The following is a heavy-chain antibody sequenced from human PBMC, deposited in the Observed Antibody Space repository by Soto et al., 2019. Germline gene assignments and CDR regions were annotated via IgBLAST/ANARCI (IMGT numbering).Heavy chain of an antibody. CDR1: GVTFSSYA. CDR2: IIPIFGTA. D-gene: IGHD6-6*01. CDR3: ARISSSSKKYYYYYGMDV. J-gene: IGHJ6*02. V-gene: IGHV1-69*13. Sequence: SVKVSCKASGVTFSSYAISWVRQAPGQGLEWMGGIIPIFGTANYAQKFQGRVTITADESTSTAYMELSSLRSEDTAVYYCARISSSSKKYYYYYGMDVWGQGTTVTVSS.